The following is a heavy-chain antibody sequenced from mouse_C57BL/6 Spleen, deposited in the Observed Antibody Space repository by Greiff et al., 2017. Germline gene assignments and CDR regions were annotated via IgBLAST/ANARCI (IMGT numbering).Heavy chain of an antibody. Sequence: QVQLQQPGTELVKPGASVKLSCKASGYTFTSYWMHWVKQRPGQGLEWIGNINPSNGGTTYNEKFKSKATLTVDKSSSKAYMQLSSLTSEYSAVYYCARRLITTVGYFDYWGQGTTLTVSS. D-gene: IGHD1-1*01. CDR2: INPSNGGT. CDR1: GYTFTSYW. CDR3: ARRLITTVGYFDY. J-gene: IGHJ2*01. V-gene: IGHV1-53*01.